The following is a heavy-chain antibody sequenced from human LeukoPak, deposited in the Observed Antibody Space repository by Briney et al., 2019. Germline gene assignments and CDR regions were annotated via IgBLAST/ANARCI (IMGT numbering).Heavy chain of an antibody. CDR3: ARPVDTASLVN. CDR2: INPSGDSA. J-gene: IGHJ4*02. V-gene: IGHV1-46*01. CDR1: GYTFINYY. D-gene: IGHD5-18*01. Sequence: ASVKVSCKASGYTFINYYMHWVRQAPGQGLEWMGIINPSGDSAYYAQKFQGRVTMTSDVSTSTFHMELSSLRSEDTAVYYCARPVDTASLVNWGQGTLVTVSS.